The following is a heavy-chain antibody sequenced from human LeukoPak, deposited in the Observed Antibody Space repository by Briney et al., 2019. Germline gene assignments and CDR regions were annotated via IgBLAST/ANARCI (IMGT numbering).Heavy chain of an antibody. Sequence: SETLSLTCAVYGGSFSGYYWSWIRQPPGKGLEWIGEINHSGSTNYNPSLKSRVTISVDTSKNQFSLKLSSVTAADTAVYYCAKDDPTGTPDYWGQGTLVTVSS. CDR2: INHSGST. J-gene: IGHJ4*02. V-gene: IGHV4-34*01. CDR1: GGSFSGYY. D-gene: IGHD1-1*01. CDR3: AKDDPTGTPDY.